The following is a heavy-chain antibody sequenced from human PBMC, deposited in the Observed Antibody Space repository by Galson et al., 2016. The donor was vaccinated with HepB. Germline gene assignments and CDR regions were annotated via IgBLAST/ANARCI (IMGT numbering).Heavy chain of an antibody. V-gene: IGHV3-23*01. CDR3: AKIAVTGTWYFDL. Sequence: SLRLSCAASGFTFSSNGMSWVRQAPGKGLEWVSCISGSGTLTYYADSVKGRFTISRDNSKNPLNLQMNSLRAEDTAVYYCAKIAVTGTWYFDLWGRGALVSVSS. CDR1: GFTFSSNG. CDR2: ISGSGTLT. J-gene: IGHJ2*01. D-gene: IGHD6-19*01.